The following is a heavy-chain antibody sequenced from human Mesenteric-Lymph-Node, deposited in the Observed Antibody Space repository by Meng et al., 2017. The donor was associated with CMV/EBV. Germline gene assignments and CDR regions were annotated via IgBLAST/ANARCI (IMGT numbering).Heavy chain of an antibody. J-gene: IGHJ4*02. CDR1: GYTFTSYD. D-gene: IGHD3-10*01. CDR2: INPNSGGT. Sequence: ASVKVSCKASGYTFTSYDINWVRQAPGQGLEWMGWINPNSGGTNYAQKFQGRVTMTRDTSISTAYMELSRLRSDDTAVYYCARVNSLYSWFGELSNFDYWGQGTLVTVSS. V-gene: IGHV1-2*02. CDR3: ARVNSLYSWFGELSNFDY.